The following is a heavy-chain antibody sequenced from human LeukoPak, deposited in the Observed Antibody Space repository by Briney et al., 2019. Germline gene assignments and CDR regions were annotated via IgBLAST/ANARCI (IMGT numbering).Heavy chain of an antibody. J-gene: IGHJ4*02. Sequence: GGSLRLSCTVSGFTFGDYAMNWVRQAPGKGLEWVSTISGSDGSTYYADSVKGRFTISRDNSKNTLYLQMNSLRAEDTAVYYCAKSNDWSGMYYFDYWGQGTLVTVSS. CDR1: GFTFGDYA. CDR2: ISGSDGST. CDR3: AKSNDWSGMYYFDY. D-gene: IGHD2-8*02. V-gene: IGHV3-23*01.